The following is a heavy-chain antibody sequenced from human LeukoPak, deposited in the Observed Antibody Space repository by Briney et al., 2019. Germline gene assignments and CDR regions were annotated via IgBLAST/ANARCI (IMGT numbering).Heavy chain of an antibody. CDR2: IIPIFGTA. D-gene: IGHD4-23*01. CDR3: ARDVDYGGSNNAFDY. J-gene: IGHJ4*02. CDR1: GGTFSSYA. V-gene: IGHV1-69*13. Sequence: SVRVSCKASGGTFSSYAISWVRQAPGQGLEWMGGIIPIFGTANYAQKFQGRVTITADESTSTAYMELSSLRSEDTAVYYCARDVDYGGSNNAFDYWGQGTLVTVSS.